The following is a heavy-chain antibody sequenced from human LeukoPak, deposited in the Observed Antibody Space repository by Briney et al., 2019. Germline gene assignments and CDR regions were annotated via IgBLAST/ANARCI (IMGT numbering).Heavy chain of an antibody. J-gene: IGHJ5*02. CDR1: GYTFTSYG. Sequence: ASVEVSCKASGYTFTSYGISWVRQASGQGLEWMGWMNPNNGNTGYAQKFQGRVTMTRDTSISTAYMELRGLRSEDTAVYYCVRDGEGAAISVNYWFDPWGQGTLVTVSS. V-gene: IGHV1-8*02. D-gene: IGHD2-2*02. CDR3: VRDGEGAAISVNYWFDP. CDR2: MNPNNGNT.